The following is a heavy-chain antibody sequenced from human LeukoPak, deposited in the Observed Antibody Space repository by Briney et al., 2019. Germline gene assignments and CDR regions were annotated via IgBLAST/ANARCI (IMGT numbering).Heavy chain of an antibody. J-gene: IGHJ3*02. D-gene: IGHD3-10*01. Sequence: GGSLRLSCAASGFTFSDYYMSWLRQAPGKGLEWVTYINSSCSTIYYADSVKGRFTISRDNAKNSLYLQMNSLRAEDTAVYYCASEVGVTMVRGVIINAFDIWGQGTMVTVSS. CDR3: ASEVGVTMVRGVIINAFDI. CDR2: INSSCSTI. V-gene: IGHV3-11*01. CDR1: GFTFSDYY.